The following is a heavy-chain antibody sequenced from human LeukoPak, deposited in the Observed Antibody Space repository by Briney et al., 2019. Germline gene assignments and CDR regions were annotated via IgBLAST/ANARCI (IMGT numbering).Heavy chain of an antibody. CDR1: GGSISSNY. V-gene: IGHV4-59*01. CDR2: AYYSGST. Sequence: SETLSLTCTVSGGSISSNYWSWIRQPPGKGLEWIGYAYYSGSTNYNPSLKSRVTISVDTSKNHLSLKLSSVTAADTAVYYCARRRGYSYGLFDYWGQGTLVTVSS. CDR3: ARRRGYSYGLFDY. J-gene: IGHJ4*02. D-gene: IGHD5-18*01.